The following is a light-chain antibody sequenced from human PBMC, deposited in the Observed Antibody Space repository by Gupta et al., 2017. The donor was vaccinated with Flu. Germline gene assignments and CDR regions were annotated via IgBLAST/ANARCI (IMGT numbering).Light chain of an antibody. CDR3: QQDNNLWP. J-gene: IGKJ1*01. Sequence: EIVMTQSPASLSVSPGERATLSCRASQSVNSNLAWYQQKPGQAHRLLIYRASISNNGVPDMFSGSGSGKEFTLTSSRRQYEDFAVYYGQQDNNLWPFGQGTKVEVK. V-gene: IGKV3-15*01. CDR1: QSVNSN. CDR2: RAS.